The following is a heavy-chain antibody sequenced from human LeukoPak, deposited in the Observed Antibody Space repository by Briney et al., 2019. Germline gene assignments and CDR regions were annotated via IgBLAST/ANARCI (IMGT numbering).Heavy chain of an antibody. J-gene: IGHJ4*02. Sequence: GGSLRLSCAASGFIFSSYSMNWVRQTPGKRLEWVSSISGSSTYIFYADSVKGRFTISRDDAKNSVYLQMNSLRDEDTAVYYCARADVLWSYFDYWGQGTLVTVSS. V-gene: IGHV3-21*06. CDR1: GFIFSSYS. CDR3: ARADVLWSYFDY. D-gene: IGHD2-21*01. CDR2: ISGSSTYI.